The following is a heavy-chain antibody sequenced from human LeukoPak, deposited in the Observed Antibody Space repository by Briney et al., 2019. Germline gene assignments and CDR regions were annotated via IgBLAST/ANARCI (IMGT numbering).Heavy chain of an antibody. D-gene: IGHD3-10*01. CDR3: ARGTGTITYYGSGRPPPNWFDP. CDR2: INHSGST. V-gene: IGHV4-34*01. J-gene: IGHJ5*02. CDR1: GGSFCGYY. Sequence: SETLSLTCAVHGGSFCGYYWSWIRQPPGKGLEWIGEINHSGSTNYNPSLKSRVTISVDTSKNQFSLKLSSVTAADTAVYYCARGTGTITYYGSGRPPPNWFDPWGQGTLVTVSS.